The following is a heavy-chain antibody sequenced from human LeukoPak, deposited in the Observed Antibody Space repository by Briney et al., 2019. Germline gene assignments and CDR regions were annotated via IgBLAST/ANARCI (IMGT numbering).Heavy chain of an antibody. J-gene: IGHJ5*02. Sequence: PGGSLRLSCAASGFAFNTYWMHWVRQAPGEGLVWVSRINGDGSSTIYADSVKGRFTVSRDNAKNTLYLQMNSLRAEDTAVYYCARDTYYAPVEPWGQGTLVTVSS. CDR1: GFAFNTYW. D-gene: IGHD2/OR15-2a*01. CDR3: ARDTYYAPVEP. V-gene: IGHV3-74*01. CDR2: INGDGSST.